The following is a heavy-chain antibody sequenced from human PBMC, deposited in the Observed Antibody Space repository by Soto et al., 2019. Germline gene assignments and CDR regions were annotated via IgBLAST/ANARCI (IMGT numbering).Heavy chain of an antibody. D-gene: IGHD2-15*01. Sequence: EVRLVESGGGLVQPGGSLRLSCAASGFTFSDYYMDWVRQTPGKGLEWVGRSRNKAHSYTTKYDASVQGRFTVSRDGSKNSFYLQMDSLKTDDTAVYYCARGASGGSSANYYGFDVWGQGTTVIVSS. V-gene: IGHV3-72*01. J-gene: IGHJ6*02. CDR3: ARGASGGSSANYYGFDV. CDR2: SRNKAHSYTT. CDR1: GFTFSDYY.